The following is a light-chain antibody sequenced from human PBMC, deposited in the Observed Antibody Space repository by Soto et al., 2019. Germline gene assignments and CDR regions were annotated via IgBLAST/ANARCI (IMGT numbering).Light chain of an antibody. J-gene: IGLJ1*01. CDR1: DLRSKS. CDR2: DDR. CDR3: QVWDDSNGHKGV. Sequence: SYELTQLPSVSVAPGQTARITCGGNDLRSKSVHWYQQKPGQAPALVLYDDRYRPSGIPERFSGSKSGNTATLTISRVEAGDGADYLCQVWDDSNGHKGVLGNGTKVT. V-gene: IGLV3-21*02.